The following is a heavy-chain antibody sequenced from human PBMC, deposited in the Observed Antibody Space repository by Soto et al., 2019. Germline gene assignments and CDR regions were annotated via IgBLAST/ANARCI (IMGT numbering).Heavy chain of an antibody. CDR1: GFTFSSYG. CDR3: ARVLGTVTIYYYGMDV. V-gene: IGHV3-33*01. D-gene: IGHD4-17*01. J-gene: IGHJ6*02. CDR2: IWYDGSNR. Sequence: PGGSLRLSCAASGFTFSSYGMHWVRQAPGKGLEWVAVIWYDGSNRYYADSVKGRFTISRDNSKNTLYLQMNSLRAEDTVFYYCARVLGTVTIYYYGMDVWGQGTTVTVSS.